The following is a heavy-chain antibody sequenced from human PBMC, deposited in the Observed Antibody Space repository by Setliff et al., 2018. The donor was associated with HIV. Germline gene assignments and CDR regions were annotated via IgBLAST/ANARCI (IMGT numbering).Heavy chain of an antibody. J-gene: IGHJ5*02. CDR3: VRSRITMVRGVIIGHNWFDP. CDR2: VYNSGST. D-gene: IGHD3-10*01. V-gene: IGHV4-39*01. CDR1: GSSISSTSYY. Sequence: SETLSLTCTVSGSSISSTSYYWGWIRQPPGKGLEWIGSVYNSGSTYYNPSLKSRVTIAVGTSKNQFSLELSSVTAADTALYYCVRSRITMVRGVIIGHNWFDPWGQGILVTVSS.